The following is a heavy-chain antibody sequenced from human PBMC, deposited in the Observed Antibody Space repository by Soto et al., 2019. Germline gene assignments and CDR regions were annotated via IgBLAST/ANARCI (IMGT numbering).Heavy chain of an antibody. J-gene: IGHJ4*02. Sequence: SETLSLTCVVSGGSISGRNWWSWVRQAPGKGLEWIGEVFHSGDTTYTPSVRSRVTISVDKSKNQFSLKLNSVTAADTAVYYCARLIYDSRLNYFYFDFWGQGALVTVSS. D-gene: IGHD3-22*01. CDR3: ARLIYDSRLNYFYFDF. V-gene: IGHV4-4*02. CDR1: GGSISGRNW. CDR2: VFHSGDT.